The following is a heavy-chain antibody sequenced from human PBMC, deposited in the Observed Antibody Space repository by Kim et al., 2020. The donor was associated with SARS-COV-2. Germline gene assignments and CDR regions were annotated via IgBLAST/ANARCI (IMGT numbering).Heavy chain of an antibody. V-gene: IGHV5-51*01. D-gene: IGHD3-3*01. Sequence: GESLKISCKGSGYSFTSYWIGWVRQMPGKGLEWMGIIYPGDSDTRYSPSFQGQVTISVDKSISTAYLQWSSLKASDTAMYYCASGKGEFGVTYGMDVWGQGTTVTVSS. CDR2: IYPGDSDT. CDR3: ASGKGEFGVTYGMDV. CDR1: GYSFTSYW. J-gene: IGHJ6*02.